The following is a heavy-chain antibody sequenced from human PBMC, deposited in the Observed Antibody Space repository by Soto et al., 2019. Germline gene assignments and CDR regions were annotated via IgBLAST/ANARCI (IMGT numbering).Heavy chain of an antibody. CDR2: IFHDGTA. Sequence: SETLSLTCAVSGVSISIGNWWTWVRQTPQRGLEYIGEIFHDGTANYYPSFERRVAISVDTSKNQFSLKLTSVTAADTAIYFCARLVYDTRLNYMYFDFWGQGALVTVSS. D-gene: IGHD2-8*01. V-gene: IGHV4-4*02. CDR1: GVSISIGNW. J-gene: IGHJ4*02. CDR3: ARLVYDTRLNYMYFDF.